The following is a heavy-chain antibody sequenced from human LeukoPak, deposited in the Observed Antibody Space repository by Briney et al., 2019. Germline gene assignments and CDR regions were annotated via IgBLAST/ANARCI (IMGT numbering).Heavy chain of an antibody. CDR3: ARDFLYYDFWSGYLGY. Sequence: ASVKVSSKASGYTFTSFYMHWVRQAPGQGLEWMGIINPSGGSTSYAQKFQGRVTMTRDTSTSTVYMELSSLRSEDTAVYYCARDFLYYDFWSGYLGYWGQGTLVTVSS. V-gene: IGHV1-46*01. D-gene: IGHD3-3*01. CDR2: INPSGGST. J-gene: IGHJ4*02. CDR1: GYTFTSFY.